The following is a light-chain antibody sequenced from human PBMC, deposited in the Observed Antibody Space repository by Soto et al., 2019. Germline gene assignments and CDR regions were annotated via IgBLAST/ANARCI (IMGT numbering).Light chain of an antibody. CDR3: QKSDHLPL. CDR2: DAY. CDR1: HDIGNS. Sequence: DIQMTQSPPSLSASVGDRVTITCQASHDIGNSLNWYQDKPGQAPKLVIYDAYNLETGVPSTFSGNGYGTDFTFTISSLRPEDIATYYCQKSDHLPLFGPGTQ. J-gene: IGKJ3*01. V-gene: IGKV1-33*01.